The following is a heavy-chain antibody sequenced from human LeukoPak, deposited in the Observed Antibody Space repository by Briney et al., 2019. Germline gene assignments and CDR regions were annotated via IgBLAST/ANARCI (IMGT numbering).Heavy chain of an antibody. V-gene: IGHV4-4*07. CDR2: IYGSGIT. CDR3: ASGEGYYYYYMDV. Sequence: SETLSLTCTVSGGFISNNYWSWIRQPAGKGLEWIGRIYGSGITNYNSSLKSRLTISVDKSKNQFSLKLSSVTAADSAVYYCASGEGYYYYYMDVWGKGATVTVSS. CDR1: GGFISNNY. J-gene: IGHJ6*03. D-gene: IGHD7-27*01.